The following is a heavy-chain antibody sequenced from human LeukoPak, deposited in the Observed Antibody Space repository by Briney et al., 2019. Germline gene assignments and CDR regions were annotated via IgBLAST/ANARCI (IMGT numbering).Heavy chain of an antibody. V-gene: IGHV4-34*01. J-gene: IGHJ5*02. Sequence: TSSETLSLTCAVYGGSFSGYYWSWIRQPPGKGLEWIGEINHSGSTYYNPSLKSRVTISVDTSKNQFSLKLSSVTAADTAVYYCARFGLGIAVAGTHGNWFDPWGQGTLVTVSS. CDR3: ARFGLGIAVAGTHGNWFDP. CDR2: INHSGST. D-gene: IGHD6-19*01. CDR1: GGSFSGYY.